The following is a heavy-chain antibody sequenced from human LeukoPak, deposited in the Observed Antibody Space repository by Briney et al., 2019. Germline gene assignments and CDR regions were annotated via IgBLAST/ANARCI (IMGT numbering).Heavy chain of an antibody. CDR1: GYTFTDYA. D-gene: IGHD2-15*01. CDR3: ARDHLLYCSGGSCYSGQEFDRENFYYYGMDV. Sequence: ASVKVSCKASGYTFTDYAINWVRQAPGQGLEWMGWINTDTGNPSHAQGFTGWFVFSLDTSVSTAYLQISSLRAEDTAMYYCARDHLLYCSGGSCYSGQEFDRENFYYYGMDVWGQGTTVTVSS. J-gene: IGHJ6*02. V-gene: IGHV7-4-1*02. CDR2: INTDTGNP.